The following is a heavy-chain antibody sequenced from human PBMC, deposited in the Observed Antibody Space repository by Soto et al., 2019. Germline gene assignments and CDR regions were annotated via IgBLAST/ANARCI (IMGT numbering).Heavy chain of an antibody. J-gene: IGHJ4*02. CDR3: ARDFYGGFSYGPGDN. CDR2: IKQDGSAK. D-gene: IGHD2-15*01. V-gene: IGHV3-7*01. CDR1: GFTFWRDW. Sequence: GGSLRLSCVASGFTFWRDWMSWVRQAPGKGLEWVANIKQDGSAKQYLDSVRGRFTISRDNSKNSVYLQMNSLRAEDTALYYCARDFYGGFSYGPGDNWGQGTLVTVSS.